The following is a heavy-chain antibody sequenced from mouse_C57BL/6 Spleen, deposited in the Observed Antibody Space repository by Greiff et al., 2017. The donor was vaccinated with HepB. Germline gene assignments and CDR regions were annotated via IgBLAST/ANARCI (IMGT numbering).Heavy chain of an antibody. J-gene: IGHJ2*01. CDR3: AKGIFDY. CDR1: GFTFSDYG. CDR2: ISSGSSTI. V-gene: IGHV5-17*01. Sequence: EVKLMESGGGLVKPGGSLKLSCAASGFTFSDYGMHWVRQAPEKGLEWVAYISSGSSTIYYADTVKGRFTISRDNAKNTLFLQMTSLRSEDTAMYYCAKGIFDYWGQGTTLTVSS.